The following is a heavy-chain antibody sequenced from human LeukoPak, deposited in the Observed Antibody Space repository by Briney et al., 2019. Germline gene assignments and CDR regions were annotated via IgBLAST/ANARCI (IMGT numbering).Heavy chain of an antibody. CDR1: GFTFSSYS. CDR3: ARDPSLVGVARYDY. Sequence: PGGSLRLSCAASGFTFSSYSMNWVRQAPGKGLEWVSSISSSSSYIYYADSVKGRFTISRDNAKNSLYLQMNSLRAEDTAVYYCARDPSLVGVARYDYWGQGTLVTVSS. D-gene: IGHD1-26*01. J-gene: IGHJ4*02. V-gene: IGHV3-21*01. CDR2: ISSSSSYI.